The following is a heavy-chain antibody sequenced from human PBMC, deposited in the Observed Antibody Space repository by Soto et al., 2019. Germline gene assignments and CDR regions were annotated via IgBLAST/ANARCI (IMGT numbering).Heavy chain of an antibody. CDR1: GFTFSDYY. V-gene: IGHV3-11*01. CDR2: ISSRSSTI. Sequence: PGGSLRLSCAASGFTFSDYYMSWIRQAPGKGLEWISYISSRSSTIYYADSVKGRFTISRDNAKNSLYLQMNSLRAEDTAVYYCAREPLPQYSMYGVDVWGQGTTVTVSS. D-gene: IGHD3-10*02. CDR3: AREPLPQYSMYGVDV. J-gene: IGHJ6*02.